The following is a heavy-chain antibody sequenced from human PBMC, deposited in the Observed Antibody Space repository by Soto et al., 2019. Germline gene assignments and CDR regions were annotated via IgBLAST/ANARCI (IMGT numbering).Heavy chain of an antibody. D-gene: IGHD2-2*01. CDR3: ARDSAYHGP. CDR2: INAGNGST. V-gene: IGHV1-3*01. CDR1: GYTFTSYA. J-gene: IGHJ4*02. Sequence: ASVQVSCKYPGYTFTSYAMHWFRHSHGQGLEWMGWINAGNGSTKYSQKFQGRVTITRDTSASTAYMELSSLISEDTAVYDGARDSAYHGPWGQGTLVTVSS.